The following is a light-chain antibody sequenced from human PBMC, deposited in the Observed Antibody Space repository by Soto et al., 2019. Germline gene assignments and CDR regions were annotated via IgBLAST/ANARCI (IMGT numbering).Light chain of an antibody. CDR2: AAT. V-gene: IGKV1-39*01. J-gene: IGKJ1*01. CDR1: QSISTF. Sequence: DIQMTQSPLSLSASVGDRVSITCRASQSISTFLNWCQQTPGRAPKLLIYAATTLQRGVPSRFVGTGSGTDFTLTISSLQPEDFATYFCQQSYSAPPAFGQGTKVDIK. CDR3: QQSYSAPPA.